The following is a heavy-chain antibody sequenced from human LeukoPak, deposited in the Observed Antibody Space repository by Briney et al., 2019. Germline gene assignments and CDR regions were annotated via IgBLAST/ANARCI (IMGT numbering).Heavy chain of an antibody. D-gene: IGHD5-24*01. CDR2: ISSGSSYI. CDR3: ARDRGVEMATTYYFDY. J-gene: IGHJ4*02. Sequence: PGGSLRLSCAASGFTFSSYSMNWVRQAPGKGLEWVSSISSGSSYIYYADSVKGRFTISRDNAKNSLYLQMNSLRAEDTAVYYCARDRGVEMATTYYFDYWGQGTLVTVSS. V-gene: IGHV3-21*01. CDR1: GFTFSSYS.